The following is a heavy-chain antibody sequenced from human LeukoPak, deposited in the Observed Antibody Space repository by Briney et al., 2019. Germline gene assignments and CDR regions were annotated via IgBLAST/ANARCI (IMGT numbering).Heavy chain of an antibody. Sequence: ASVKVSCKASGNTFTSYGISWVRQAPGQGLEWMGWISAYNGNTNYAQKLQGRVTMTTDTSTSTAYMELRSLRSDDTAVYYCARTPSQTYAFDIWGQGTMVTVSS. CDR3: ARTPSQTYAFDI. CDR1: GNTFTSYG. J-gene: IGHJ3*02. V-gene: IGHV1-18*01. CDR2: ISAYNGNT.